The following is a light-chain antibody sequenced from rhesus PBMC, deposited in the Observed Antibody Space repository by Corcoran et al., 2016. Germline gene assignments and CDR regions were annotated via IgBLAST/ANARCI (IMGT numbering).Light chain of an antibody. J-gene: IGKJ4*01. CDR1: QSLLSSNGYNY. CDR3: MQALQTPLT. CDR2: YGS. Sequence: DIVMTQTPLSLPVTLGEPASISCRSSQSLLSSNGYNYLNWYLQKPGQSPQLLIYYGSNRASRVPDRVSGSGSGTDFTLKISRVEAEDVGVYYCMQALQTPLTFGGGTKVEIK. V-gene: IGKV2-60*01.